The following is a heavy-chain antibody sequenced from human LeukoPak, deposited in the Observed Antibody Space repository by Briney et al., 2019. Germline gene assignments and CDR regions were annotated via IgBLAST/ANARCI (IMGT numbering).Heavy chain of an antibody. Sequence: SXRLSCAASGFTFSDYYMSWIRQAPGKGLEWVSYISSSGSTIYYADSVKGRFTISRDNAKNSLYLQMNSLRAEDTAVYYCAREYCSSTSCSLDGMDVWGQGTTVTVSS. CDR3: AREYCSSTSCSLDGMDV. CDR2: ISSSGSTI. V-gene: IGHV3-11*01. D-gene: IGHD2-2*01. J-gene: IGHJ6*02. CDR1: GFTFSDYY.